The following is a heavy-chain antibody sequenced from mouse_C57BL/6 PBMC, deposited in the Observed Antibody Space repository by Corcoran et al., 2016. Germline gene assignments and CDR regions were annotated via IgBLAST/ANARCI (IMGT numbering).Heavy chain of an antibody. CDR2: IYWDDDK. V-gene: IGHV8-12*01. D-gene: IGHD2-5*01. CDR3: ARSDYSNYGYFDY. J-gene: IGHJ2*01. Sequence: QVPLKESGHGILQSSQTLSLTCSFSGISLSTSGMGVSWIRQPSGKGLEWLAHIYWDDDKRYNPSLKSRLTISKDTSRNQVFLKITSVDTADTATYYCARSDYSNYGYFDYWGQGTTLTVSS. CDR1: GISLSTSGMG.